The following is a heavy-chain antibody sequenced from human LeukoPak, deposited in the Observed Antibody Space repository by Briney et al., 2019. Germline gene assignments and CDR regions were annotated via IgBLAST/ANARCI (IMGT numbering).Heavy chain of an antibody. CDR3: ARDTSFAVGATLDF. D-gene: IGHD1-26*01. CDR1: GFTFSSYA. J-gene: IGHJ4*02. CDR2: VSYDGSNK. V-gene: IGHV3-30*04. Sequence: QPGRSLRLSCAASGFTFSSYAMHWVRQAPGKGLEWMAVVSYDGSNKYYANSVKGRSTISRDKSKNTLHLQMNSLRAEDTAIYYCARDTSFAVGATLDFWGQGTLVTVSS.